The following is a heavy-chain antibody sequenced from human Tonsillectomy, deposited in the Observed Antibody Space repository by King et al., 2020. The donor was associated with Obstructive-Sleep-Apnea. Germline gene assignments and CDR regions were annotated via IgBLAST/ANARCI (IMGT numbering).Heavy chain of an antibody. CDR3: ASRGSGGLPTTPMDQAFDY. V-gene: IGHV4-39*01. CDR2: IYYSGST. D-gene: IGHD3-10*01. J-gene: IGHJ4*02. CDR1: GGSIVSSSLY. Sequence: LRLQESGPGLVKPSETLSLTCSVSGGSIVSSSLYWGWIRQPPGKGLEWIGTIYYSGSTYYNTSLKSRVTISVDTSKNQFSLKLTSVTAADTYVYYCASRGSGGLPTTPMDQAFDYWGQGTLVIVSS.